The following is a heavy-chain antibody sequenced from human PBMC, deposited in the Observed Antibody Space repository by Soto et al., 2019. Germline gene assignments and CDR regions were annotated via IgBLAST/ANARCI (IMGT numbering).Heavy chain of an antibody. V-gene: IGHV1-2*04. D-gene: IGHD2-2*01. CDR3: AREGYCSSTSCYDLALDY. Sequence: GASVKVSGTASGYTFTGYYMHWVRQAPGQGLEWMGWINPNSGGTNYAQKFQGWVTMTRDTSISTAYMELSRLRSDDTAVYYCAREGYCSSTSCYDLALDYWGQGTLVTVSS. CDR1: GYTFTGYY. CDR2: INPNSGGT. J-gene: IGHJ4*02.